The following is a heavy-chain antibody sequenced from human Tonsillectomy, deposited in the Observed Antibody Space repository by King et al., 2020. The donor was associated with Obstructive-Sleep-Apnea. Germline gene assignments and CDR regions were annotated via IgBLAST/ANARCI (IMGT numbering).Heavy chain of an antibody. Sequence: VQLVESGAEVKKPGASVKVSCKASGYTFTSYGISWVRQAPGQGLEWMGWISAYNGNTNYAQKLQGRVTMTTDTSTSTAYMELRSPRSDDTAVYYCARTGVTVTTRYYYGMDVWGQGTTVTVSS. CDR1: GYTFTSYG. CDR2: ISAYNGNT. CDR3: ARTGVTVTTRYYYGMDV. V-gene: IGHV1-18*04. D-gene: IGHD4-17*01. J-gene: IGHJ6*02.